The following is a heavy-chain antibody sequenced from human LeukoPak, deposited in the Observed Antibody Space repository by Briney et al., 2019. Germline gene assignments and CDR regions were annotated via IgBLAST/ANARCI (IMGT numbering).Heavy chain of an antibody. CDR3: ARVGDYYGSGSYPNYYYYMDV. J-gene: IGHJ6*03. Sequence: ASVKVSCKASGGTFSSYAISWVRQAPGQGLEWMGWISAYNGNTNYAQKLQGRVTMTTDTSTSTAYMELRSLRSDDTAVYYCARVGDYYGSGSYPNYYYYMDVWGKGTTVTISS. CDR2: ISAYNGNT. V-gene: IGHV1-18*01. CDR1: GGTFSSYA. D-gene: IGHD3-10*01.